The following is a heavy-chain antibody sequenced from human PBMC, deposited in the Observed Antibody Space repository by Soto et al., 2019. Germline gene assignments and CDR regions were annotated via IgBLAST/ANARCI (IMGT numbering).Heavy chain of an antibody. D-gene: IGHD6-19*01. CDR2: ISYDSSNK. CDR1: GFTFSSYS. J-gene: IGHJ4*02. V-gene: IGHV3-30*04. CDR3: ARVYSSLDYGIDY. Sequence: HPGGSLRLSCLVYGFTFSSYSMHWARHAPGKGLEWVAVISYDSSNKYYADPVKGRFTISRDNSRNTLYLQMNSLRPEDTALYYCARVYSSLDYGIDYWGQGTPVTVSS.